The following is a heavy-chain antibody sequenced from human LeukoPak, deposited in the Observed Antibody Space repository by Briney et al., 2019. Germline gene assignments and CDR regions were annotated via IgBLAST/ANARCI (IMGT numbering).Heavy chain of an antibody. CDR2: IYTSGST. J-gene: IGHJ4*02. Sequence: SETLSLTCTVSGGSISSYYWSRIRQPAGKGLEWIGRIYTSGSTNYNPSLKSRVTMSVDTSKNQFSLKLSSVTAADTVVYYCARWSSSWYYFDYWGQGTLVTVSS. CDR3: ARWSSSWYYFDY. V-gene: IGHV4-4*07. D-gene: IGHD6-13*01. CDR1: GGSISSYY.